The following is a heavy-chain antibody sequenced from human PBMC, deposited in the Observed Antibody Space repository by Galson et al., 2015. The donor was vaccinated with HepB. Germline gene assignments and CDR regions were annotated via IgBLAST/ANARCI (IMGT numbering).Heavy chain of an antibody. V-gene: IGHV1-69*10. CDR2: IIPIFGIG. CDR1: RVNFNSYN. CDR3: ANAGECSGGSCFEGF. D-gene: IGHD2-15*01. Sequence: SVKVSCKASRVNFNSYNINWVRQVPGQGLEWMGGIIPIFGIGNYAQKFQGRVMINADKSTRTIYMELSKLTSEDTAMYYCANAGECSGGSCFEGFWGQGTLVTVSS. J-gene: IGHJ4*02.